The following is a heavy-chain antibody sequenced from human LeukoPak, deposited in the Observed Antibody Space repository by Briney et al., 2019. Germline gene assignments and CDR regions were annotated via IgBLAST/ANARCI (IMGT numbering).Heavy chain of an antibody. D-gene: IGHD6-19*01. Sequence: SQTLSLTCTVSGGSISSGGYYWSWIRQHPGKGLEWIGYIYYSGSTYYNPSLKSRVTISVDKSKNQFSLKLSSVTAADTAVYYCARTLQQQWLIAGGFDPWGQGTLVTVSS. CDR1: GGSISSGGYY. J-gene: IGHJ5*02. CDR2: IYYSGST. CDR3: ARTLQQQWLIAGGFDP. V-gene: IGHV4-31*03.